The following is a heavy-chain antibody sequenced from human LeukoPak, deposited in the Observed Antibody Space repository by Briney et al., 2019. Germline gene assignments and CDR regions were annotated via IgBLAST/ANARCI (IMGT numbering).Heavy chain of an antibody. CDR2: ISGRGGST. D-gene: IGHD3-9*01. V-gene: IGHV3-23*01. J-gene: IGHJ4*02. Sequence: GGSLRLSCAASGFTFSSYAMTWVRQSPGKGLEWVSSISGRGGSTDYADSVKGRFTISRDNSKNTLYLQMNSLRAEDTAVYYCARSREFGRYFDWSFDYWGQGKLVIVSS. CDR3: ARSREFGRYFDWSFDY. CDR1: GFTFSSYA.